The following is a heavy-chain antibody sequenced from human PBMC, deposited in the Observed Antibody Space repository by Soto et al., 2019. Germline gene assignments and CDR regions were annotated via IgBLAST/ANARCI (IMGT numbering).Heavy chain of an antibody. CDR3: ARAQGSSTSLEIYFYYYSGMDV. D-gene: IGHD2-2*01. Sequence: QVQLVQTGAEVKKPGSSVKVSCKASGGTFGSYAISWVRQAPGQGREWMGGIIPIPGTANYAEKFQGRVTIAADESTSTAYMALSSLRSEDTAVYYCARAQGSSTSLEIYFYYYSGMDVWGHGPTVTVSS. CDR1: GGTFGSYA. V-gene: IGHV1-69*01. CDR2: IIPIPGTA. J-gene: IGHJ6*01.